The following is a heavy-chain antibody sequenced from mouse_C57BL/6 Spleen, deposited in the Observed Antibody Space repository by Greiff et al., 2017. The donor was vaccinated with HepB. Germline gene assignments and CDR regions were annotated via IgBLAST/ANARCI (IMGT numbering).Heavy chain of an antibody. V-gene: IGHV1-82*01. J-gene: IGHJ2*01. CDR3: AKEDYGNSNFDY. D-gene: IGHD2-1*01. Sequence: VQLQQSGPELVKPGASVKISCKASGYAFSSSWMNWVKQRPGKGLEWIGRIYPGDGDTNYNGKFKGKATLTADKSSSTAYMQLSSLTSEDSAVYCCAKEDYGNSNFDYWGQGTTLTVSS. CDR2: IYPGDGDT. CDR1: GYAFSSSW.